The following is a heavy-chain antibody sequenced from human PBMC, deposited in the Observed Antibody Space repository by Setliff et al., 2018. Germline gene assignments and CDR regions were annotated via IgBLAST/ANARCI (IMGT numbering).Heavy chain of an antibody. Sequence: ASVKVSCKASGGTFRSDGFNWVRQAPGQGLEWMGRIIPVFRTAKYAQKFQGRVTITADESTRTAYMELSSVRFEDTAVYYCSRLVRYCTTTTCQRASGAEFWGQGTLVTVSS. J-gene: IGHJ4*02. D-gene: IGHD2-8*01. CDR3: SRLVRYCTTTTCQRASGAEF. CDR1: GGTFRSDG. V-gene: IGHV1-69*13. CDR2: IIPVFRTA.